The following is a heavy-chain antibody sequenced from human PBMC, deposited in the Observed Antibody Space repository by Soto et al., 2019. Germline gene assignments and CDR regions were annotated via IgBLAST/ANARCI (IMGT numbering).Heavy chain of an antibody. CDR3: AHRLGTSPSGY. V-gene: IGHV2-5*01. D-gene: IGHD2-2*01. J-gene: IGHJ4*02. Sequence: SGPTLVNPTQTLPLTCTFSGFSLSTSGVGVGWIRQPPGKALELLALIYWNDYKCYSPSLKSRLTITKYTSKNQVVLTMTNMDPADTATYYCAHRLGTSPSGYWGQGTLVTFSS. CDR1: GFSLSTSGVG. CDR2: IYWNDYK.